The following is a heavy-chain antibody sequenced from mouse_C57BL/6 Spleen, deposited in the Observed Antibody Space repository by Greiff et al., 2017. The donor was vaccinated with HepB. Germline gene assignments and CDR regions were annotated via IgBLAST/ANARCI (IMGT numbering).Heavy chain of an antibody. CDR1: GYTFTSYW. Sequence: QVQLQQPGAELVRPGSSVKLSCKASGYTFTSYWMDWVKQRPGQGLEWIGNIYPSDSETHYNQKFKDKATLTVDKSSSTAYMQLSSLTSEDSAVYYCAKKGYDDYYWYFDVWGTGTTVTVSS. V-gene: IGHV1-61*01. J-gene: IGHJ1*03. CDR2: IYPSDSET. D-gene: IGHD2-3*01. CDR3: AKKGYDDYYWYFDV.